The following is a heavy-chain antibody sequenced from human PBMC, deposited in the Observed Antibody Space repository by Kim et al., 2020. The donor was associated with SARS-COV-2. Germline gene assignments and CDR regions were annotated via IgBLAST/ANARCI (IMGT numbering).Heavy chain of an antibody. J-gene: IGHJ6*02. CDR1: GFTVSSNY. Sequence: GGSLRLSCAASGFTVSSNYMSWVRQAPGKGLEWVSVIYSGGSTYYADSVKGRFTISRDNSKNTLYLQMNSLRAEDTAVYYCARDRDSSSLFGMDVWGQGTTVTVSS. D-gene: IGHD6-13*01. V-gene: IGHV3-66*01. CDR3: ARDRDSSSLFGMDV. CDR2: IYSGGST.